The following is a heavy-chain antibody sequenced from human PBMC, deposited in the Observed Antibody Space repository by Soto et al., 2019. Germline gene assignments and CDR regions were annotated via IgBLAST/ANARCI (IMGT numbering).Heavy chain of an antibody. CDR1: GGSISSGGYY. J-gene: IGHJ6*02. V-gene: IGHV4-31*03. CDR3: AVYTVYYYYGMDV. Sequence: SETLSLTCTVSGGSISSGGYYWIWIRQHPGKGLEWIGYIYYSGSTYYNPSLKSRVTISVDTAYMVLSSLTPEDTAVYYCAVYTVYYYYGMDVWGQGTPVTVSS. CDR2: IYYSGST. D-gene: IGHD1-20*01.